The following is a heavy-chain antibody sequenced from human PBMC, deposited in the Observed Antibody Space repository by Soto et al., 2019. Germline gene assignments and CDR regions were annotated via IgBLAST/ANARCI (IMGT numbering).Heavy chain of an antibody. J-gene: IGHJ2*01. CDR3: AGDSPLGMYVWYFDL. D-gene: IGHD7-27*01. CDR2: IYYSGST. Sequence: QVQLQESGPGLVKPSQTLSLTCTVSGGSISSGGYYWSWIRQHPGKGLEWIGYIYYSGSTYYNPSLKSRVTISVDTSKNQFSLKLSSVTAADTAVYYCAGDSPLGMYVWYFDLWGRGTLVTVSS. CDR1: GGSISSGGYY. V-gene: IGHV4-31*03.